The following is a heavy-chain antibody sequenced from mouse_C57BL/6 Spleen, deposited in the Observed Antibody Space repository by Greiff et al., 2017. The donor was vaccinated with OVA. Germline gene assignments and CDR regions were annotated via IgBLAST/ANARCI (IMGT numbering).Heavy chain of an antibody. D-gene: IGHD2-12*01. CDR2: IYPGSGNT. CDR1: GYSFTSYY. J-gene: IGHJ1*03. Sequence: QVPLLQSGPELVKPGASVKISCKASGYSFTSYYIHWVKQRPGQGLEWIGWIYPGSGNTKYNEKFKGKATLTADPSSSTAYMQLSSLTSDDSAVYYGARSESYFYFDGWGTGTTVTVSS. CDR3: ARSESYFYFDG. V-gene: IGHV1-66*01.